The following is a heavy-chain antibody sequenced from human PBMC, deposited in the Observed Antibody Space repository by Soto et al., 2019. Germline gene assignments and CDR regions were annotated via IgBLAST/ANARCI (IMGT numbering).Heavy chain of an antibody. V-gene: IGHV2-5*02. Sequence: QITLKESGPSLVKPTQTLTLTCTFSGFSLSTSGVGVGWIRQPPGKALEWLGIIFWDDDKRYSPSLKRRLTITKATSTNQLVLTMTNMDPVDAATYYCAHLPWKQLLPRAPVVYWGQGTPVTVSS. J-gene: IGHJ4*02. D-gene: IGHD1-1*01. CDR2: IFWDDDK. CDR3: AHLPWKQLLPRAPVVY. CDR1: GFSLSTSGVG.